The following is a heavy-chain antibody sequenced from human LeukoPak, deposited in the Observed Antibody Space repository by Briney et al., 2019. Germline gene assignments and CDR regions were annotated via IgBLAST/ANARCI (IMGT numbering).Heavy chain of an antibody. CDR3: ARITSYTFNN. Sequence: PGGSLRLSCAASGFTFSSYSMNWVRQAPGKGLEWVSSISSTSSYIYYADSVKGRFTISRDNAKNSLFLQMNSLRAEDTAVYFCARITSYTFNNWGQGTMVTVSS. D-gene: IGHD2-2*02. V-gene: IGHV3-21*04. CDR2: ISSTSSYI. CDR1: GFTFSSYS. J-gene: IGHJ3*02.